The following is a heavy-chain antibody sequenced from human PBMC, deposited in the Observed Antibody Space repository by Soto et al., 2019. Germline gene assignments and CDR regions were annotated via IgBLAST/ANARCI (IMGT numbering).Heavy chain of an antibody. D-gene: IGHD3-16*02. Sequence: TLVTPTQTLTLTCTFSGFSLSTSGMRVSWIRQPPGKALELLARIDWDDDKFYSTSLKTRLTISKDTSKNQVVITMTNMDPVDTAPSSCAIDPQDGFDIWGQGTMVTVSS. CDR1: GFSLSTSGMR. CDR3: AIDPQDGFDI. CDR2: IDWDDDK. V-gene: IGHV2-70*04. J-gene: IGHJ3*02.